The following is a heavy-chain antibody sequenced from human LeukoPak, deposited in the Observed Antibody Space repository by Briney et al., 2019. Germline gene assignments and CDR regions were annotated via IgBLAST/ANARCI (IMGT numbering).Heavy chain of an antibody. V-gene: IGHV3-74*01. J-gene: IGHJ4*02. D-gene: IGHD6-19*01. Sequence: GGPLTLSCAASGLTYNHYWQHWLRHAPGGGRVWVSRIDTYGRGTIYADSVRRRFTISRDNAKNTLYLQMTSLRAEDAAVYYCARGGFSSGLDYWGQGILVTVSS. CDR2: IDTYGRGT. CDR3: ARGGFSSGLDY. CDR1: GLTYNHYW.